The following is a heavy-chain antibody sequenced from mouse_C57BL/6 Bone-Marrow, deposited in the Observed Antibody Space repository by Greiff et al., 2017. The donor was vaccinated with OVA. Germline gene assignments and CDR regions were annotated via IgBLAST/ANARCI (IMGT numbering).Heavy chain of an antibody. V-gene: IGHV5-17*01. CDR1: GFTFSDSG. J-gene: IGHJ2*01. Sequence: EVKLMESGGGLVKPGGSLKLSCAASGFTFSDSGMHWVRQAPEKGLEWVAYISSGSSTIYYADTVKGRFTISRDNAKNTLFLQMTSLRAEDTAMYYCARGNYYFDYWGQGTTLTVSS. CDR3: ARGNYYFDY. CDR2: ISSGSSTI.